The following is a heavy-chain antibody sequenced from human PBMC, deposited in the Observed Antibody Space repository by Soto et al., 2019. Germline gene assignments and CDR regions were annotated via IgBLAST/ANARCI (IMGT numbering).Heavy chain of an antibody. D-gene: IGHD1-20*01. V-gene: IGHV1-18*01. CDR2: ISAYNGNL. CDR3: ARDGISGAEPFEI. CDR1: GYTFINYG. J-gene: IGHJ3*02. Sequence: QVQLVQSGAEVKMPGASVKVSCKASGYTFINYGISWVGQAPGQGLEWMGWISAYNGNLNYAQKIQGRVTMTTDASTTTAYMELRSLRSDDTAVYYCARDGISGAEPFEIWGQGTMVTVSS.